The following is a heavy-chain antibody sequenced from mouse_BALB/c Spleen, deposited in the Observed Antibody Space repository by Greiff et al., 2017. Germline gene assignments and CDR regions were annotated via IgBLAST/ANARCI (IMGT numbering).Heavy chain of an antibody. V-gene: IGHV1-87*01. J-gene: IGHJ3*01. CDR3: ARSDYYGNYVAWFAY. CDR1: GYTFTSYW. CDR2: IYPGDGDT. D-gene: IGHD2-1*01. Sequence: QVQLKESGAELARPGASVKLSCKASGYTFTSYWMQWVKQRPGQGLEWIGAIYPGDGDTRYTQKFKGKATLTADKSSSTAYMKLSSLASEDSAVYYCARSDYYGNYVAWFAYWGQGTLVTVSA.